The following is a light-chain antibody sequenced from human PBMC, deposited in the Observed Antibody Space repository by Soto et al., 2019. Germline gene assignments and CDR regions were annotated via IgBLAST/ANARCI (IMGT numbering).Light chain of an antibody. Sequence: QAVVTQPPSVSGAPGQRITISFTGSSSNIGAGYEVHWYQQLPGTAPKLLIYDSINRPSGVPDRFSGSKSATSASLAITGLQAEDEADYYCQSYDSSLSGAVFGGGTQLTV. CDR3: QSYDSSLSGAV. J-gene: IGLJ3*02. CDR1: SSNIGAGYE. CDR2: DSI. V-gene: IGLV1-40*01.